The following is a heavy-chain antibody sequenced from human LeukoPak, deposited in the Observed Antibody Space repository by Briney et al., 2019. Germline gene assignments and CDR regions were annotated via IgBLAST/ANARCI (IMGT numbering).Heavy chain of an antibody. V-gene: IGHV4-34*01. J-gene: IGHJ4*02. D-gene: IGHD3-3*01. Sequence: SETLSLTCAVYGGSFSGYYWSWIRQPPGKGLEWMGEINHSGSTNYNPSLKSRVTISVGTSKNQFSLRLSSVTAADTAVYYCARGDLKSGSNWGQGTLVTVSS. CDR3: ARGDLKSGSN. CDR1: GGSFSGYY. CDR2: INHSGST.